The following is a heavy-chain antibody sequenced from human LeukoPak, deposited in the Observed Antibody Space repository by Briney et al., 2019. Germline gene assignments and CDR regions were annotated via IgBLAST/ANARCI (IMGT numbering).Heavy chain of an antibody. CDR1: GDSVSSNSAA. CDR2: TYYRSGWYN. V-gene: IGHV6-1*01. J-gene: IGHJ4*02. D-gene: IGHD7-27*01. Sequence: SQTLSLTCAISGDSVSSNSAAWGWIRQSPSRGLERLGRTYYRSGWYNDYALSVKSRITINPDTSKNQVSLKLNSVTPEDTAVYNCSRELAWGPADDWGQGTLVTASS. CDR3: SRELAWGPADD.